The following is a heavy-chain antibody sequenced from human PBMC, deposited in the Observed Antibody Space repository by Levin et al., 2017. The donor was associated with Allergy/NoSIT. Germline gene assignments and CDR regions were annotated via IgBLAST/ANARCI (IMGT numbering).Heavy chain of an antibody. CDR2: IRFDGSRR. Sequence: PGGSLRLSCAASGFSFSDYGIHWVRQAPGKGVEWVAVIRFDGSRRDYADSVKGRFTISRDNSKNTLYLQMNSLRADDTAVYYCAWGIVPGTFAYWGQGTLVTVSS. J-gene: IGHJ4*02. V-gene: IGHV3-30*02. CDR3: AWGIVPGTFAY. D-gene: IGHD3-16*01. CDR1: GFSFSDYG.